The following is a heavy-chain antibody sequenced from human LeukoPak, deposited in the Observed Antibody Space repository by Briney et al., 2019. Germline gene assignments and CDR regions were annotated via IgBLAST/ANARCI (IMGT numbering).Heavy chain of an antibody. Sequence: ASVKVSCKASEYMFTGYFMHWVRQAPGQGLEWMGWINPNSGGTNSAQKFQGRVTMSRDTSISTAYMELSSLRSDDTAVYFCARDNSVGDYAWWFDPWGQGTLVTVSS. V-gene: IGHV1-2*02. J-gene: IGHJ5*02. D-gene: IGHD1-26*01. CDR1: EYMFTGYF. CDR2: INPNSGGT. CDR3: ARDNSVGDYAWWFDP.